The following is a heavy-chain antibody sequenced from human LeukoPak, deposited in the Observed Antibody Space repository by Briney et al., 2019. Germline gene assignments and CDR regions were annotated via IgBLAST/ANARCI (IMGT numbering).Heavy chain of an antibody. CDR1: GGTFSSYA. CDR2: IIPIFGTA. D-gene: IGHD2-15*01. CDR3: ASFSGGSISIDY. J-gene: IGHJ4*02. V-gene: IGHV1-69*01. Sequence: SVKVSCKASGGTFSSYAICWVRQAPGQGLEWMGGIIPIFGTANYAQKFQGRVTITADESTSTAYMELSSLRSEDTAVYYCASFSGGSISIDYWGQGTLVTVSS.